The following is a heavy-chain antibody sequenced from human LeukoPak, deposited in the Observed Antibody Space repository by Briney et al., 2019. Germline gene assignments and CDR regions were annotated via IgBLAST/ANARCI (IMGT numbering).Heavy chain of an antibody. D-gene: IGHD3-22*01. CDR3: AEDRGYYYDSSGDY. V-gene: IGHV1-18*01. Sequence: ASVKVSCKASGYTFTSYGISWVRQAPGQGLEWMGWISAYNGNTNYAQKLQGRVIMTTDTSTSTAYMELRSLRSDDTAVYYCAEDRGYYYDSSGDYWGQGTLVTVSS. CDR2: ISAYNGNT. CDR1: GYTFTSYG. J-gene: IGHJ4*02.